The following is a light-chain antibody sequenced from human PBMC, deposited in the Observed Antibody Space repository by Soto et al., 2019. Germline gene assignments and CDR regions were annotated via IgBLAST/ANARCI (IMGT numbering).Light chain of an antibody. Sequence: DIVMTQSPDSLAVSLGERATINCKSSQSVLYSSNNKNYLAWYQQKPGQPPKRLIYWAFTRDSGVPDRFSGGGSGTDFTLTISILQAEDVAVYCCQQYYTTPWTFGQGTKVEIK. J-gene: IGKJ1*01. CDR2: WAF. CDR3: QQYYTTPWT. V-gene: IGKV4-1*01. CDR1: QSVLYSSNNKNY.